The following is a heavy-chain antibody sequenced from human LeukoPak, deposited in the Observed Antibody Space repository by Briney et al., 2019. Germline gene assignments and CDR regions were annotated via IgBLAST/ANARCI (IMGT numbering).Heavy chain of an antibody. V-gene: IGHV3-11*01. CDR3: ARECGSGSAAFFFY. J-gene: IGHJ4*02. Sequence: LRLFCAAAAFTSIDYYMCCWSRAPGRAVEGVSYISSSGSTIYYADYLKGRFTISRDNAKNSLYLHLNSLTADDTAVYYCARECGSGSAAFFFYWGQGTLVTVS. CDR2: ISSSGSTI. CDR1: AFTSIDYY. D-gene: IGHD3-10*01.